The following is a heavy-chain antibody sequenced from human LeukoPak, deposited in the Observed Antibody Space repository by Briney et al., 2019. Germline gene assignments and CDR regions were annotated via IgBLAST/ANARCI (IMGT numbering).Heavy chain of an antibody. CDR3: ARVGATSSNYFDY. Sequence: GASVKVSCKASGGTFSSYAISWVRQAPGQGLEWMGRIIPILGIANYAQKFQGRVTITADKSTSTAYMELSSLRSEDTAVYCCARVGATSSNYFDYWGQGTLVIVSS. J-gene: IGHJ4*02. CDR2: IIPILGIA. V-gene: IGHV1-69*04. CDR1: GGTFSSYA. D-gene: IGHD1-26*01.